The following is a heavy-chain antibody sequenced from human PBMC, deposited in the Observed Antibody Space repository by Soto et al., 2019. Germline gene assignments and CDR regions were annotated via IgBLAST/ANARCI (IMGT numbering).Heavy chain of an antibody. CDR1: GGSISSGGYS. CDR2: IYYSGTT. Sequence: SETLSLTCAVSGGSISSGGYSWSWIRQPPGKGLEWIGYIYYSGTTYYKSSLKSRVTISVDTSKNQFSLKLSSVTAADTAVYYCARQPTLYSSSWYYFDYWGQGTLVTVSS. V-gene: IGHV4-30-2*01. CDR3: ARQPTLYSSSWYYFDY. J-gene: IGHJ4*02. D-gene: IGHD6-13*01.